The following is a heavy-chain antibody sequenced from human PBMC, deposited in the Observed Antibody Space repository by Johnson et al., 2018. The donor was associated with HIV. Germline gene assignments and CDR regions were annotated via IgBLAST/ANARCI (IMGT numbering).Heavy chain of an antibody. V-gene: IGHV3-74*02. D-gene: IGHD6-6*01. CDR3: ARAQLLADDAFNN. Sequence: MQLVESGGALVQPGGSLRLSCEVSGFTISTFWMHWVRQVPGKGLMWVSRISGDGSSSSYADSVKGRFTISRDNAKNTLDLQLNSLRVEDTAIYYCARAQLLADDAFNNWGQGTMVTVSS. CDR1: GFTISTFW. J-gene: IGHJ3*02. CDR2: ISGDGSSS.